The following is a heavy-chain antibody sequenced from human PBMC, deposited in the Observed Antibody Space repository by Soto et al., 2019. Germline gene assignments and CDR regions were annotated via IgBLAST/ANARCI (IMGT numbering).Heavy chain of an antibody. CDR1: GFTFSSNH. Sequence: EVQLVESGGGLVQPGGSLRLSCAASGFTFSSNHMNWVRQAPGKGLEWVSYISKSSSTIYYADSVKGRFTISRDNAKNSLYLQMNSLRYEDTAVYYCARESEWLVDGMDVWGQGTTVTVSS. V-gene: IGHV3-48*02. CDR3: ARESEWLVDGMDV. CDR2: ISKSSSTI. D-gene: IGHD6-19*01. J-gene: IGHJ6*02.